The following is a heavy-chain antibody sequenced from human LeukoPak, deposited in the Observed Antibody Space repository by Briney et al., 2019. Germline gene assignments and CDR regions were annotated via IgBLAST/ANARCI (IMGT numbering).Heavy chain of an antibody. J-gene: IGHJ4*02. D-gene: IGHD3-22*01. CDR3: ARDVLYYHDSSGYPV. V-gene: IGHV1-2*02. Sequence: GASVKVSCKASGYTFTGYYMHWVRQAPGQGLEWMGWINPNSGGTNYAQKFQGRVTMTRDTSISTAYMELSRLRSDDTAVYYCARDVLYYHDSSGYPVWGQGTLVTVSS. CDR1: GYTFTGYY. CDR2: INPNSGGT.